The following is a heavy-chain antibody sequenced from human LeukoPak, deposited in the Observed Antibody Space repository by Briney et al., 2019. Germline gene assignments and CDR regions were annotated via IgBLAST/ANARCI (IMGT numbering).Heavy chain of an antibody. CDR2: MNPNSGNT. Sequence: ASVNVSCTASGYTFTSYDINWVRQAPGQGLEWMGWMNPNSGNTGYAQKFQGRVTMTRNTSISTAYMELSSLRSEDTAVYYCARGYYDSSGYYYDDYWGQGTLVTVSS. CDR3: ARGYYDSSGYYYDDY. CDR1: GYTFTSYD. V-gene: IGHV1-8*01. J-gene: IGHJ4*02. D-gene: IGHD3-22*01.